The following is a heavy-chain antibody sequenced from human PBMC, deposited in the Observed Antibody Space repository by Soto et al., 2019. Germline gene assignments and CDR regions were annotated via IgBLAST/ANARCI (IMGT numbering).Heavy chain of an antibody. CDR1: DFTVNNNY. J-gene: IGHJ4*02. V-gene: IGHV3-53*02. D-gene: IGHD6-25*01. CDR3: ARQSRASTSGYFRAPFDY. CDR2: TYSDGTT. Sequence: EVQLVETGGGLIQPGGSLRLSCAASDFTVNNNYISWVRQAPGKGLEWLSITYSDGTTFYTPSVNGRFIISRDNSKNNLYLQMNALRVEDTGIYYCARQSRASTSGYFRAPFDYWGQGTLVTVSA.